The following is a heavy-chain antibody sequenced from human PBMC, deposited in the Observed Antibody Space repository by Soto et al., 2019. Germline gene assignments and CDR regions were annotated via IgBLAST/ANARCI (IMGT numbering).Heavy chain of an antibody. D-gene: IGHD3-22*01. CDR3: ARDRYYYDSRGYYVVSVYGMDV. Sequence: ASVKVSCKASGYTFTGYYMHWVRQAPGQGLEGMGWINPNSGGTNYAQKFQGRVTMTRDTSISTAYMELSRLRSDDTAVYYCARDRYYYDSRGYYVVSVYGMDVWGQGTKVTVYS. V-gene: IGHV1-2*02. J-gene: IGHJ6*02. CDR1: GYTFTGYY. CDR2: INPNSGGT.